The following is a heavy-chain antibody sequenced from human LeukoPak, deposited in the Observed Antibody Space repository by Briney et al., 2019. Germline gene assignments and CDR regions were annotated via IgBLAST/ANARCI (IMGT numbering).Heavy chain of an antibody. CDR1: GGTFSSYA. J-gene: IGHJ4*02. D-gene: IGHD3-10*01. V-gene: IGHV1-69*05. Sequence: GASVKVSCKASGGTFSSYAISWARQAPGQGLEWMGGIIPIFGTANYAQKFQGRVTITTNESTSTAYMELSSLRSEDTAVYYCAREPMVRGSYCSYFDYWGQGTLVNVSS. CDR3: AREPMVRGSYCSYFDY. CDR2: IIPIFGTA.